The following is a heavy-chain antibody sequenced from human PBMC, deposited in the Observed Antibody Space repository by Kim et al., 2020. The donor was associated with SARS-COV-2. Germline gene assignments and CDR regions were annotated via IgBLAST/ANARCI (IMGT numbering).Heavy chain of an antibody. CDR2: INHSGST. CDR1: GGSFSGYY. J-gene: IGHJ5*02. V-gene: IGHV4-34*01. D-gene: IGHD3-9*01. Sequence: SETLSLTCAVYGGSFSGYYWSWIRQPPGKGLEWIGEINHSGSTNYNPSLKSRVTISVDTSKNQFSLKLSSVTAADTAVYYCARAKYYDILTGYYWFDPWGQGTLVTVSS. CDR3: ARAKYYDILTGYYWFDP.